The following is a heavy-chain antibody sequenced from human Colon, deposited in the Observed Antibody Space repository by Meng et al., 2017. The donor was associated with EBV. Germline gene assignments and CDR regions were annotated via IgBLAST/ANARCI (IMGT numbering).Heavy chain of an antibody. CDR1: GDSISNNW. Sequence: QVRLQGPGPGLGKPSGTLSITCAVSGDSISNNWWSWVRQPPGKGLEWIGEIYHSGTTNYNPSLRSRVTISVDKSKNQFSLQLTSVTAADTAVYYCARNGDYNPGLYWGQGTLVTVSS. D-gene: IGHD4-17*01. CDR3: ARNGDYNPGLY. J-gene: IGHJ4*02. CDR2: IYHSGTT. V-gene: IGHV4-4*02.